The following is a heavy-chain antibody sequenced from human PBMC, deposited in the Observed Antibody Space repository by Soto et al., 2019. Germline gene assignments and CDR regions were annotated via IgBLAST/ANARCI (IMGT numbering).Heavy chain of an antibody. V-gene: IGHV1-69*13. Sequence: SVKVSCKVSGCTFSSYAIGWVREAPGQGLEWMGGIIPITGTVNYAQKFQGRVTVTADESTTTVYMELSSLRSEDTAVYYCAREYSSPSQDLYFDVWGRGTLVTVSS. J-gene: IGHJ2*01. CDR1: GCTFSSYA. CDR3: AREYSSPSQDLYFDV. D-gene: IGHD6-6*01. CDR2: IIPITGTV.